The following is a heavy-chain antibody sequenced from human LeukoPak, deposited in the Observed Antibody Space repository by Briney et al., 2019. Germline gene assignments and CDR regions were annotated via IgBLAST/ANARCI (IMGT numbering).Heavy chain of an antibody. J-gene: IGHJ6*02. D-gene: IGHD2-15*01. CDR3: ARGIGDYYYYGMDV. CDR2: IYYNGNT. CDR1: GGSISSGGYY. V-gene: IGHV4-31*03. Sequence: SQTLSLTCTVSGGSISSGGYYWSWIRQHPGKGLEWIGYIYYNGNTYYNPSLKSRLTISGDTSKNQFSLKLSSVTAADTAVYYCARGIGDYYYYGMDVWGQGTTVTVSS.